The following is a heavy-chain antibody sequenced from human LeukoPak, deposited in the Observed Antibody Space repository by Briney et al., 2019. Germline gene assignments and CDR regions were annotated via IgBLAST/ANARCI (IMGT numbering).Heavy chain of an antibody. CDR2: ISSSSSYI. D-gene: IGHD3-9*01. CDR1: GFTFSSYS. V-gene: IGHV3-21*01. Sequence: GGSLRLSCAASGFTFSSYSMNWVRQAPGKGLEWVSSISSSSSYIYYADSVKGRFTISRDNAKNSLYLQMNSLRAEDTAVYYCXXXXXXXXLTGYYSDGNFDYWGQGTLVTVSS. CDR3: XXXXXXXXLTGYYSDGNFDY. J-gene: IGHJ4*02.